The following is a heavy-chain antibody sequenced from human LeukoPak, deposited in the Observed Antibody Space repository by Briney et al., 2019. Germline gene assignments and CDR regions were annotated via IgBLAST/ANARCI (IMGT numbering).Heavy chain of an antibody. Sequence: PSETLSLTCTVSGGSISSNSYYWGWNRQPPGKGLEWIGSIYYSGSTYYNPSLKSRVTISVDTSKNQFSLKLNSVTAADTAVYYCARQPHGSYSWYFDLWGRGTLVTVSS. D-gene: IGHD1-26*01. J-gene: IGHJ2*01. CDR3: ARQPHGSYSWYFDL. CDR1: GGSISSNSYY. V-gene: IGHV4-39*01. CDR2: IYYSGST.